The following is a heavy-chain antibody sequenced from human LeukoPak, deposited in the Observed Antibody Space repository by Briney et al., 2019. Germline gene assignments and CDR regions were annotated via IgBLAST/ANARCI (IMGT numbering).Heavy chain of an antibody. D-gene: IGHD5-12*01. Sequence: SETLSLTCTVSGGSISSYYWSWIRQPPGKGLEWIGYIYYSGSTNYNPSLKSRVTISVDTSKNQFSLKLSSVTAADTAVYYCARHLGHMVATDYFDYWGQGTLVTVSS. CDR2: IYYSGST. J-gene: IGHJ4*02. CDR1: GGSISSYY. V-gene: IGHV4-59*08. CDR3: ARHLGHMVATDYFDY.